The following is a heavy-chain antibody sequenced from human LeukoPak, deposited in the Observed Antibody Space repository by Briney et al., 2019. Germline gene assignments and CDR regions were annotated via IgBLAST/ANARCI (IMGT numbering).Heavy chain of an antibody. CDR2: ISSSSTYI. CDR1: GFTFSSYT. J-gene: IGHJ4*02. D-gene: IGHD3-22*01. Sequence: GGSLRLSCAASGFTFSSYTMNWVRQAPGKVLEWVSSISSSSTYINYADSVKGRFTISRDNSKNTLYLQMNSLRAEDTAVYYCAKDLYYYDSSGYYGFDYWGQGTLVTVSS. V-gene: IGHV3-21*04. CDR3: AKDLYYYDSSGYYGFDY.